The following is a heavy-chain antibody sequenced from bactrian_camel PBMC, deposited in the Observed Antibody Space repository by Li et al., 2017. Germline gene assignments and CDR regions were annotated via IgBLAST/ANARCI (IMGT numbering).Heavy chain of an antibody. CDR2: IGSSVP. V-gene: IGHV3S63*01. D-gene: IGHD6*01. CDR3: VLVPYSCQTWSWAWPRD. J-gene: IGHJ4*01. CDR1: GSAYVNYYA. Sequence: HVQLVESGGGSVPAGGSLRLSCTITGSAYVNYYAWFCQAPGKEREGVATIGSSVPFYADAVKGRFTISRDNAVNDNGKNTMYLQLNALLPEDTAMYFCVLVPYSCQTWSWAWPRDWGQGTQVTVS.